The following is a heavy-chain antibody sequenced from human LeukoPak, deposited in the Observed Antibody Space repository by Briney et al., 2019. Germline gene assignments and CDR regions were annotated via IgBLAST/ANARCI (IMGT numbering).Heavy chain of an antibody. V-gene: IGHV3-23*01. Sequence: PGGSLRLSCAASGFTFSSYAMSWVRQAPGKGLEWVSGISGSGGSTYYADSVKGRFTISRDNSKNTLYLQMNSLRAEDTAVYYCARAGEPKSGSYPYYFDYWGQGTLVTVSS. CDR3: ARAGEPKSGSYPYYFDY. CDR1: GFTFSSYA. D-gene: IGHD1-26*01. J-gene: IGHJ4*02. CDR2: ISGSGGST.